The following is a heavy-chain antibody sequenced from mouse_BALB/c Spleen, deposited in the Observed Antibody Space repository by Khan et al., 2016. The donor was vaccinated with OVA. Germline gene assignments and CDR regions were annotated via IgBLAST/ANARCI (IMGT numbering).Heavy chain of an antibody. CDR1: GITFSSFG. V-gene: IGHV5-17*02. CDR2: ISSGSTTV. D-gene: IGHD1-1*01. CDR3: ARGGYYGFDY. J-gene: IGHJ2*01. Sequence: EVELVQSGAGLVQPGGSRTLSCAASGITFSSFGMHWVRQAPETGLEWVAYISSGSTTVYYADTVTGRFTISRDNPNNTLFLQMTSLRSEDTAIFYCARGGYYGFDYWGQGTTLTVSA.